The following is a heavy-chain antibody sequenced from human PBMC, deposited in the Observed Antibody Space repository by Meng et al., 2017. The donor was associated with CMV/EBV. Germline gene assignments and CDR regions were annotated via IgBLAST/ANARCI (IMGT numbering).Heavy chain of an antibody. CDR2: ISYDGSNK. Sequence: SYAMTWVRQAPGKGLEWVAVISYDGSNKYYADSVKGRFTISRDNSKNTLYLQMNSLRAEDTAVYYCAREGVRGDIVVVPAAISWFDPWGQGTLVTVSS. V-gene: IGHV3-30*04. CDR3: AREGVRGDIVVVPAAISWFDP. CDR1: SYA. J-gene: IGHJ5*02. D-gene: IGHD2-2*02.